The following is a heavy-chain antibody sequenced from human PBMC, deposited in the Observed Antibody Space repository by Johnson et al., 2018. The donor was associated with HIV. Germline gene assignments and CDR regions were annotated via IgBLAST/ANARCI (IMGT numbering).Heavy chain of an antibody. CDR1: GFTFSSYG. V-gene: IGHV3-NL1*01. CDR3: TGSSSDAFDI. J-gene: IGHJ3*02. D-gene: IGHD6-13*01. Sequence: QMLLVESGGGVVQPGGSLRLSCAASGFTFSSYGMHWVRQAPGKGLEWLSVLYSDGRTYYADSVKGRFTISRDGSKNTLYLQMNSLKTEDTAVYYCTGSSSDAFDIWGQGTMVTVSS. CDR2: LYSDGRT.